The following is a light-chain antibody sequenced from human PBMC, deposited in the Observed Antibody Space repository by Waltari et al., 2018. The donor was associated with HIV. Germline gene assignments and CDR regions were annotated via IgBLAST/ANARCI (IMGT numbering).Light chain of an antibody. J-gene: IGLJ2*01. Sequence: QSALTQPASVSGFLGQSINISCTGIRPDSRFYHYVSWYQQYPGQIPRLIIFDINNRPSGVSDHFSGSRSGNSASLTFSGLQSGDEAHYYCASNRLDYTLIFGGGTKLTVL. CDR1: RPDSRFYHY. V-gene: IGLV2-14*03. CDR2: DIN. CDR3: ASNRLDYTLI.